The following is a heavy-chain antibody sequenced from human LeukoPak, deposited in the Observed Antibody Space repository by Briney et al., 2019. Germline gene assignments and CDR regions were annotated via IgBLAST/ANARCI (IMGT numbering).Heavy chain of an antibody. Sequence: ASVKVSCKASGYTFTSYGISWVRQAPGQGLEWMGWISAYNGDTNYAQKLQGRVTMTRDTSTGTAYMELRSLRSDDTAVYYCASKIYWGGDCYYFDYWGQGTLVTVSP. D-gene: IGHD2-21*01. CDR1: GYTFTSYG. J-gene: IGHJ4*02. CDR2: ISAYNGDT. V-gene: IGHV1-18*01. CDR3: ASKIYWGGDCYYFDY.